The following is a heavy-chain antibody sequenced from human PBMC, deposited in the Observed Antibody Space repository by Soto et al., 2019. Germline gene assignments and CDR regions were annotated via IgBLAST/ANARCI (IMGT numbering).Heavy chain of an antibody. CDR3: AREYDILTGYYGG. Sequence: EVQLVETGGGLIQPGGSLRLSCAASGFTVSSNYMSWVRQAPGKGLEWVSVIYSGGSTYYADSVKGRFTISRNNSKNTLYLQMNSLRAEDTAVYYCAREYDILTGYYGGWGQGTLVTVSS. V-gene: IGHV3-53*02. J-gene: IGHJ4*02. CDR1: GFTVSSNY. CDR2: IYSGGST. D-gene: IGHD3-9*01.